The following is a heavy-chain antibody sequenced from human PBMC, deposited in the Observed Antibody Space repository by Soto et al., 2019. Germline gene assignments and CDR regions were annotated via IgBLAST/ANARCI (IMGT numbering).Heavy chain of an antibody. CDR1: GGSISSYY. CDR3: VSTYYDILTGYSPLDAFDI. D-gene: IGHD3-9*01. V-gene: IGHV4-59*01. J-gene: IGHJ3*02. CDR2: IYYSGST. Sequence: SETLSLTCTVSGGSISSYYWSWIRQPPGKGLEWIGYIYYSGSTNYNPSLKSRVTISVDTSKNQFSLKLSSVTAADTAVYFCVSTYYDILTGYSPLDAFDIWGQGTMVTVSS.